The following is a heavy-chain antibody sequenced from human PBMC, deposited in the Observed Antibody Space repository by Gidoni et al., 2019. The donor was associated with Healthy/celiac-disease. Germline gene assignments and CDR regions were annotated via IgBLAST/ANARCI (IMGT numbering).Heavy chain of an antibody. J-gene: IGHJ4*02. CDR1: GFTFDEYA. CDR2: ISWNSGSI. V-gene: IGHV3-9*01. D-gene: IGHD5-18*01. Sequence: EVQLVESGGGLVQPGRSLRLSCAASGFTFDEYAMHWVRQAPGKGLEWVSGISWNSGSIGYADSVKGRFTISRDNAKNSLYLQMNSLRAEDTALYYCAKVQVRNSYGYGGGYYFDYWGQGTLVTVSS. CDR3: AKVQVRNSYGYGGGYYFDY.